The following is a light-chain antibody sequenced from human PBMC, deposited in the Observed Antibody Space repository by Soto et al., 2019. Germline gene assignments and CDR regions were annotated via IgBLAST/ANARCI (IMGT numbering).Light chain of an antibody. Sequence: SVLTQPASVSGSPGQSITISCTGTSSDVGAYKYVSWYQQHPGKAPKLIIYGVSNRPSGVSNRFSGSKSGNPAFLTISGLQPEDEADYYCSSFTGTTTLDVFGTGTKVAV. CDR3: SSFTGTTTLDV. CDR1: SSDVGAYKY. CDR2: GVS. J-gene: IGLJ1*01. V-gene: IGLV2-14*03.